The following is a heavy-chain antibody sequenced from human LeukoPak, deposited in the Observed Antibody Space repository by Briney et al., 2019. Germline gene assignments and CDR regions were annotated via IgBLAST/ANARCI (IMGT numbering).Heavy chain of an antibody. J-gene: IGHJ4*02. CDR1: GFTFSSYS. Sequence: GGSLRLSCAASGFTFSSYSMNWVRQAPGKGLEWVSSITSSSSYIYYADSVKGRFTISRDNAKNSLYLQMNSLRAEDTAVYYCARDEGGYYFDYWGQGTLVTVSS. V-gene: IGHV3-21*01. CDR2: ITSSSSYI. D-gene: IGHD3-16*01. CDR3: ARDEGGYYFDY.